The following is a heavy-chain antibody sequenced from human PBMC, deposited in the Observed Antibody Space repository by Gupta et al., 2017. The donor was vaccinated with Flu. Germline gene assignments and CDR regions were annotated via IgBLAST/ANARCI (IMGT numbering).Heavy chain of an antibody. Sequence: QVQLVESGGGVVQPGRSLRLSCAASGFTFSSYGMHWVRQAPGKGLEWVAVIWYDGSNKYYADSVKGRFTISRDNSKNTLYLQMNSLRAEDTAVYYCARDFSGVSTVTTNDYYGMDVWGQGTTVTVSS. CDR3: ARDFSGVSTVTTNDYYGMDV. CDR1: GFTFSSYG. CDR2: IWYDGSNK. D-gene: IGHD4-17*01. J-gene: IGHJ6*02. V-gene: IGHV3-33*01.